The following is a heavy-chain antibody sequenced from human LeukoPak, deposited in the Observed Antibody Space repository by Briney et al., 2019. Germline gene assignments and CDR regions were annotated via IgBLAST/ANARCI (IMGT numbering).Heavy chain of an antibody. Sequence: PSDTLSLTCTVSGGSISSYYWSWIRQPPGKGLEWIGYIHYSGSTNYNPSLKSRVTISVDTSKNQFSLKLSSVTAADTAVYYCARVSWSPGTSYYYMDVWGKGTTVTVSS. CDR3: ARVSWSPGTSYYYMDV. J-gene: IGHJ6*03. CDR1: GGSISSYY. D-gene: IGHD1-1*01. CDR2: IHYSGST. V-gene: IGHV4-59*07.